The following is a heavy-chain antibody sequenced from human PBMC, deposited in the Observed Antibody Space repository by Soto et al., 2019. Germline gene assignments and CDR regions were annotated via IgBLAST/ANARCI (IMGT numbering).Heavy chain of an antibody. CDR3: ARQQLYYYDSSGCYNDAFDI. D-gene: IGHD3-22*01. CDR2: IYYSGST. J-gene: IGHJ3*02. Sequence: PSETLSLTCTVSGGSISSSSYYWGWIRQPPGKGLEWIGSIYYSGSTYYNPSLKSRVTISVDTSKNQFSLKLSSVTAADTAVYYCARQQLYYYDSSGCYNDAFDIWGQGTMVTVSS. V-gene: IGHV4-39*01. CDR1: GGSISSSSYY.